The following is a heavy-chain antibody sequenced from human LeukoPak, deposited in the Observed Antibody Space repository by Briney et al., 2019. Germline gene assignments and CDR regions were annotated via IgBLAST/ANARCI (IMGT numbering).Heavy chain of an antibody. CDR3: AKERDGYTYYFDY. V-gene: IGHV4-59*08. J-gene: IGHJ4*02. D-gene: IGHD5-24*01. CDR1: GGSISSYY. CDR2: IYYSGST. Sequence: TSETLSLTCTVSGGSISSYYWSWIRQPPGKGLEWIGYIYYSGSTNYNPSLKSRVTISVDTSKNQFSLKLSSVTAADTAVYYCAKERDGYTYYFDYWGQGTLVTVSS.